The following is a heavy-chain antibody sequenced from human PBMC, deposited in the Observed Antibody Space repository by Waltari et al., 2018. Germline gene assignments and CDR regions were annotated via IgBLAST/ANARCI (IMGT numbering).Heavy chain of an antibody. CDR2: ISGSGGST. D-gene: IGHD3-10*01. CDR1: GFTFSSYA. CDR3: AKDDGVLLRLGTRFDY. J-gene: IGHJ4*02. V-gene: IGHV3-23*04. Sequence: EVQLVESGGGLVQPGGSLRLSCAASGFTFSSYAMSWVRQAPGKGLEWVSAISGSGGSTYYADSVKGRFTISGDNSKNTLYLQMNSRRAEDTAVYYCAKDDGVLLRLGTRFDYWGQGTLVTVSS.